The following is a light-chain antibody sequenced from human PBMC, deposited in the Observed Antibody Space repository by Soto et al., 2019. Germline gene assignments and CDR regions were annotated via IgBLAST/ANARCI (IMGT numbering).Light chain of an antibody. V-gene: IGKV3-11*01. CDR1: QSVSNY. CDR2: DAS. CDR3: QQRSNWPPVT. J-gene: IGKJ4*01. Sequence: EIVLTQSPAPLSLSPGERATLSCRASQSVSNYLDWYQQKPGQAPRLLIYDASNRASGIPARFSGSGSGTDFTLTISSLDPEDFAVYYCQQRSNWPPVTFGGGTKVEIK.